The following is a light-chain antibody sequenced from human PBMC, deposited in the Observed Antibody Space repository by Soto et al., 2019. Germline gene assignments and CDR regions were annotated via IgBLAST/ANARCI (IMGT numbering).Light chain of an antibody. CDR3: QQHKSYPVT. CDR1: QSISIW. Sequence: IHMNRSPSTLSSSLGDRFTITFRASQSISIWFSWYQQKPGKAHKIMIYDASNLKSGVTSRFSGSGSGTEFTLTISSLQPDDFASYYCQQHKSYPVTFGGGTKVDIK. CDR2: DAS. J-gene: IGKJ4*01. V-gene: IGKV1-5*01.